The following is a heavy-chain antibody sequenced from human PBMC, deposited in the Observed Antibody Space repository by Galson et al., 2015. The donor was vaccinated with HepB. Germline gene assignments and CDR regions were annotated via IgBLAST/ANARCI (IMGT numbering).Heavy chain of an antibody. J-gene: IGHJ3*02. CDR1: EFPFSTYG. CDR3: ARGDYGGNPSGDAGDALDI. V-gene: IGHV3-33*01. Sequence: SLRLSCAASEFPFSTYGMHWVRQAPGKGLEWVAIIWSDGTYKYYADSVKGRFTISRDNSKNTLYLQMNSLRAEETAIYYCARGDYGGNPSGDAGDALDIWGQGTLVTVSS. D-gene: IGHD4/OR15-4a*01. CDR2: IWSDGTYK.